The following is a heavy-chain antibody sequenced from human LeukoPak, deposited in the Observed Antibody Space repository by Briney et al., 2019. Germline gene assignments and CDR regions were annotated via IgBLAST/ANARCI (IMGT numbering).Heavy chain of an antibody. J-gene: IGHJ4*02. CDR1: GFTFSSYG. D-gene: IGHD5-18*01. CDR2: ISSSSSTI. CDR3: ARSELGYTYGSSFDY. Sequence: GGSLRLSCAASGFTFSSYGMTWVRQAPGKGLEWVSYISSSSSTIYYADSVKGRFTISRDNAKNSLYLQLNSLRAEDTAVYYCARSELGYTYGSSFDYWGQGTLVIVSS. V-gene: IGHV3-48*01.